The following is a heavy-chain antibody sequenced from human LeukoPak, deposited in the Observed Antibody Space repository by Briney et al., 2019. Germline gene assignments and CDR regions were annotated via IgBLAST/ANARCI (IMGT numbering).Heavy chain of an antibody. V-gene: IGHV1-18*04. J-gene: IGHJ5*02. CDR2: ISGYNGKT. CDR3: ARAGAVVDNWFDP. D-gene: IGHD2-15*01. Sequence: ASVKVSCKASGYTSTGYYMHWVRQAPGQGLEWMGWISGYNGKTKYAQRLQDRVTMTTDTSTTTAYMELRSLTSDDTAVYYCARAGAVVDNWFDPWGQGTLVTVSS. CDR1: GYTSTGYY.